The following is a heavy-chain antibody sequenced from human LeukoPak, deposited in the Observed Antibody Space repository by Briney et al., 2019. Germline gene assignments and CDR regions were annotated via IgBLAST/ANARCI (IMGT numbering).Heavy chain of an antibody. CDR1: GGSISSYF. J-gene: IGHJ6*03. CDR2: IYTSGST. V-gene: IGHV4-4*07. Sequence: PSETLSLTCRVSGGSISSYFWSWIRQPAGKGLEWIGRIYTSGSTNYNPSLKSRVTMSVDTSKKQFSLKLSSVTAADTAVYYCARIGLDERKYYYYYYMDVWGKGTTVTVSS. CDR3: ARIGLDERKYYYYYYMDV. D-gene: IGHD1-1*01.